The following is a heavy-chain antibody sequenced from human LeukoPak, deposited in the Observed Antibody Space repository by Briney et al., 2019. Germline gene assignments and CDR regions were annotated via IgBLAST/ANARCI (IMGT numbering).Heavy chain of an antibody. CDR1: RGTFSSYA. J-gene: IGHJ4*02. Sequence: SVKVSCKAFRGTFSSYAISWVRQAPGQGLEWMGRIIPIFGTANYAQKFQGRVTITTDESTSTAYMELSSLRSEDTAVYYCAREGPGDSSGYYYWGQGTLVTVSS. V-gene: IGHV1-69*05. D-gene: IGHD3-22*01. CDR2: IIPIFGTA. CDR3: AREGPGDSSGYYY.